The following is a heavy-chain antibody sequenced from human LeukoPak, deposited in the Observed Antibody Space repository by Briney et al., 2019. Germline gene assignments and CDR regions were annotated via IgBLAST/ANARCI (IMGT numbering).Heavy chain of an antibody. Sequence: AGGSLRLSCAASGFTFSSYAMSWVRQAPGKGLEWVSAISGSGGSTYYADSVEGRFTISRDNSKNTLYLQMNSLRAEDTAVYYCAKVSSSGSYPFDYWGQGTLVTVSS. CDR1: GFTFSSYA. D-gene: IGHD3-10*01. V-gene: IGHV3-23*01. J-gene: IGHJ4*02. CDR2: ISGSGGST. CDR3: AKVSSSGSYPFDY.